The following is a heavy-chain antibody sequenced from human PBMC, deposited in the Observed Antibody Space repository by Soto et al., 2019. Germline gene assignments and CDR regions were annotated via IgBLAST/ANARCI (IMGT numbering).Heavy chain of an antibody. CDR1: GGSIISSSYC. V-gene: IGHV4-39*01. D-gene: IGHD3-3*01. Sequence: SLPLCLTRSVSGGSIISSSYCRGRNRKPPGKGLEWIGSIYYSGSTYYNPSLKSRVTISVDTSKNQFSLKLSSVTAADTAVYYCASFYYDFWSGLDYWGQGTLVTVSS. CDR2: IYYSGST. J-gene: IGHJ4*02. CDR3: ASFYYDFWSGLDY.